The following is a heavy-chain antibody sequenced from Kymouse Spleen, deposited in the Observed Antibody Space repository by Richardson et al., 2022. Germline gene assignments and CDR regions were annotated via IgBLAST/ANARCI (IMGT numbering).Heavy chain of an antibody. D-gene: IGHD1-7*01. Sequence: EVQLVESGGGLVKPGGSLRLSCAASGFTFSSYSMNWVRQAPGKGLEWVSSISSSSSYIYYADSVKGRFTISRDNAKNSLYLQMNSLRAEDTAVYYCARDQGITGTTSFDYWGQGTLVTVSS. CDR3: ARDQGITGTTSFDY. J-gene: IGHJ4*02. CDR1: GFTFSSYS. CDR2: ISSSSSYI. V-gene: IGHV3-21*03.